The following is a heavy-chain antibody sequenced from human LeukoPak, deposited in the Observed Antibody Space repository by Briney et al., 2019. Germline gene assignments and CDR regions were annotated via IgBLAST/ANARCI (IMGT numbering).Heavy chain of an antibody. CDR2: INPNSGGT. CDR1: GYTFTGYY. J-gene: IGHJ3*02. D-gene: IGHD6-19*01. V-gene: IGHV1-2*02. Sequence: EASVKVSCKASGYTFTGYYMHWVRQAPGQGLEWMGWINPNSGGTNYAQKFQGRVTMTRDTSISTAYMELSRLRSDDTAVYYCAAVAGLGNAFDIWGQGTMVTVSS. CDR3: AAVAGLGNAFDI.